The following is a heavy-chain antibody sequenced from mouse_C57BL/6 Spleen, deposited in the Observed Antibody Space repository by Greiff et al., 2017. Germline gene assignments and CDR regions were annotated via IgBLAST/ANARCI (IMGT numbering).Heavy chain of an antibody. CDR1: GYAFSSYW. D-gene: IGHD2-4*01. Sequence: VQLQQSGAELVKPGASVKISCKASGYAFSSYWMNWVKQRPGQGLEWIGQLFPGDGDTNYNGKFKGKATLTADKSSSTAYMQLSSLTSEDSAVYFCARSYDYDGYYSMDYWGQGTSVTVSS. J-gene: IGHJ4*01. V-gene: IGHV1-80*01. CDR3: ARSYDYDGYYSMDY. CDR2: LFPGDGDT.